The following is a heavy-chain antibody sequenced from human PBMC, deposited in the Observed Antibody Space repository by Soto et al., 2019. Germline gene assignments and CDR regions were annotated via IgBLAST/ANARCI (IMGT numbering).Heavy chain of an antibody. CDR3: ARHQNSGYDRTRPYYFDY. J-gene: IGHJ4*02. CDR1: GGSISSYY. V-gene: IGHV4-59*08. CDR2: IYYSGST. D-gene: IGHD5-12*01. Sequence: ETLSLTCPVSGGSISSYYWSWIRQPPGKGLEWIGYIYYSGSTNYNPSLKSRVTISVDTSKNQFSLKLSSVTAADTAVYYCARHQNSGYDRTRPYYFDYWGQGTLVTVS.